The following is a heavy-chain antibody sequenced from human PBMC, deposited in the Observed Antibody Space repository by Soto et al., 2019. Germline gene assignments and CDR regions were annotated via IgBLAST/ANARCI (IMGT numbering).Heavy chain of an antibody. CDR1: GGTFSSYA. Sequence: QVQLVQSGAEVKKPGSSVKVSCKASGGTFSSYAISWVRQAPGQGLEWMGGIIPILGTANYAQKFHGRVTSTXXEXTXXAYMELSRLRSEDTAVYYWATEMATNDYYYYGMDVWGQGTTVTVSS. J-gene: IGHJ6*02. CDR2: IIPILGTA. V-gene: IGHV1-69*05. D-gene: IGHD5-12*01. CDR3: ATEMATNDYYYYGMDV.